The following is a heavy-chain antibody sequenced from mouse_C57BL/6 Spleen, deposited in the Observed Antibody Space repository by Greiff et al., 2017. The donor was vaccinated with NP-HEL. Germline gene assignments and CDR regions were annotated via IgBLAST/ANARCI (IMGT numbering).Heavy chain of an antibody. CDR1: GFTFSNYW. CDR3: TEGYPRYAMDY. D-gene: IGHD2-2*01. J-gene: IGHJ4*01. Sequence: EVMLVESGGGLVQPGGSMKLSCVASGFTFSNYWMNWVRQSPEKGLEWVAQIRLKSDNYATHYAESVKGRFTISRDDSKSSVYLQMNNLRAEDTGIYYCTEGYPRYAMDYWGQGTSVTVSS. V-gene: IGHV6-3*01. CDR2: IRLKSDNYAT.